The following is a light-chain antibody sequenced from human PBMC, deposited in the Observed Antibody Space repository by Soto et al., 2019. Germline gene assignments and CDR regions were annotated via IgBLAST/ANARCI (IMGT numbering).Light chain of an antibody. J-gene: IGKJ4*01. V-gene: IGKV3-20*01. CDR2: GAS. Sequence: EIVLTQSRGTLSLSPGERATLSCRASQSVSSSYLAWYQQKPGQAPRLLIYGASSRATGIPDRFSGSGSGTDFTLTISRLEPEDFAVYYCQKYGSSPGLTVGGGTKVDIK. CDR3: QKYGSSPGLT. CDR1: QSVSSSY.